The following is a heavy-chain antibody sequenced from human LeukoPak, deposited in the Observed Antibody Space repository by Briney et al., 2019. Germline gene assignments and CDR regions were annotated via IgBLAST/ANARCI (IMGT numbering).Heavy chain of an antibody. V-gene: IGHV3-23*01. CDR3: AKDSGGIVGATFDY. CDR2: ISGSGGST. CDR1: GFTFSDYY. J-gene: IGHJ4*02. D-gene: IGHD1-26*01. Sequence: GGSLRLSCAASGFTFSDYYMSWIRQAPGKGLEWVSAISGSGGSTYYADSVKGRFTISRDNSKNTLYLQMNSLRAEDTAVYYCAKDSGGIVGATFDYWGQGTLVTVSS.